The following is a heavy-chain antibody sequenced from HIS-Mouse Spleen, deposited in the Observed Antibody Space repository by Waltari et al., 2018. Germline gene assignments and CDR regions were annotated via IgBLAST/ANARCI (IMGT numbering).Heavy chain of an antibody. CDR1: GGSFSGYY. V-gene: IGHV4-34*01. CDR2: INHSGST. Sequence: QVQLQQWGAGLLTPSETLSLTCAVYGGSFSGYYWSWIRQPPGKGLEWIGEINHSGSTNYNPSLKSRVTISVDTSKNQFSLKLSSVTAADTAVYYCARRPLAAHDAFDIWGQGTMVTVSS. D-gene: IGHD6-6*01. CDR3: ARRPLAAHDAFDI. J-gene: IGHJ3*02.